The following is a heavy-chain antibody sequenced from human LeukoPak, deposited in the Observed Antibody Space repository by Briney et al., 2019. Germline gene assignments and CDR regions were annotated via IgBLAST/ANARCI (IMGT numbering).Heavy chain of an antibody. D-gene: IGHD6-13*01. V-gene: IGHV4-39*07. J-gene: IGHJ4*02. Sequence: SETLSLTCAVSGGSISRSSYYWGWIRQPPGKGLEWVGGIHYSGNTYYNPSLKSRVTISVDTSKNQFSLKLSSVTAADTAVYYCASDSIAAAGTGYWGQGTLVTVSS. CDR2: IHYSGNT. CDR3: ASDSIAAAGTGY. CDR1: GGSISRSSYY.